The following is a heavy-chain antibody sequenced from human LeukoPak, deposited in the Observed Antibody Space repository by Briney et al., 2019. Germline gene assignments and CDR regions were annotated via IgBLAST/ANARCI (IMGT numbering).Heavy chain of an antibody. CDR1: GFIYSGSA. V-gene: IGHV3-73*01. D-gene: IGHD3-22*01. CDR2: IRSKANSYET. J-gene: IGHJ4*02. CDR3: TRAHYDCSGYYLN. Sequence: GGSLRLSCAACGFIYSGSAMHWVRQASAKGLEGVGRIRSKANSYETAYAASVKGRYTIYRDDSKNTAYLQMNSQKTEDTAVYYCTRAHYDCSGYYLNWGQGTLVTVSS.